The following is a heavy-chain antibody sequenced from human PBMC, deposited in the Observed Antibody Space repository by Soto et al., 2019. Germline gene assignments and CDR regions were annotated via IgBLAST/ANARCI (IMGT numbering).Heavy chain of an antibody. CDR3: ARGHLEYCSSTSCYMYYYSGMDV. J-gene: IGHJ6*02. Sequence: ASVKVSCKASGYTFTGYYMHWVRQAPGQGLEWMGWINPNSGGSNYAQKFQGWVTMTRDTSISTAYMELSRLRSDDTAVYYCARGHLEYCSSTSCYMYYYSGMDVRGQGTTVTVPS. CDR2: INPNSGGS. D-gene: IGHD2-2*02. V-gene: IGHV1-2*04. CDR1: GYTFTGYY.